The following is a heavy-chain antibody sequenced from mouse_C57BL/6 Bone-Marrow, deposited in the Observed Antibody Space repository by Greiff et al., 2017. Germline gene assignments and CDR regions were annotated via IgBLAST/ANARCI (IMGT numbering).Heavy chain of an antibody. CDR1: GFTFTDYY. V-gene: IGHV7-3*01. CDR3: ARALTVFDY. CDR2: IRNKANGYTT. Sequence: DVHLVESGGGLVQPGGSLSLSCAASGFTFTDYYMSWVRQPPGKALEWLGFIRNKANGYTTEYSASVKGRFTISRDNSQSILYLQLNALRAEDSATYYCARALTVFDYWGQGTTLTVSS. J-gene: IGHJ2*01. D-gene: IGHD4-1*01.